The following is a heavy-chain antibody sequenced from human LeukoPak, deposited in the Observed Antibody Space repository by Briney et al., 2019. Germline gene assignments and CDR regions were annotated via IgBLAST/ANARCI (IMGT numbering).Heavy chain of an antibody. J-gene: IGHJ6*03. Sequence: GGSLRLSCAASGFTLRDNFMSWIRQAPGQGLEWVSGILDSGYSTYYANSVKGRFTISRDNSNNTLYLQMNSLRAEDTAVYYCAKSSGGVHYFYYMDVWGKGTTVTVSS. CDR1: GFTLRDNF. V-gene: IGHV3-23*01. CDR2: ILDSGYST. CDR3: AKSSGGVHYFYYMDV. D-gene: IGHD3-10*01.